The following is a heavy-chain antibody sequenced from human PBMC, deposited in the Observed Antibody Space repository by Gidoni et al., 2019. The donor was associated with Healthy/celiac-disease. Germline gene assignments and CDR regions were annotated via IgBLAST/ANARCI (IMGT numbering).Heavy chain of an antibody. CDR3: TREGYSGYDYSDY. J-gene: IGHJ4*02. CDR2: IRSKAYGGTT. D-gene: IGHD5-12*01. Sequence: EVQLVESGGGLVQPGRSLRLSCTASGFTYGEYAMSWFRQAPGKGLEWVGFIRSKAYGGTTEYAASVKGRFTISRDDSKSIAYLQMNSLKTEDTAVYYCTREGYSGYDYSDYWGQGTLVTVSS. V-gene: IGHV3-49*03. CDR1: GFTYGEYA.